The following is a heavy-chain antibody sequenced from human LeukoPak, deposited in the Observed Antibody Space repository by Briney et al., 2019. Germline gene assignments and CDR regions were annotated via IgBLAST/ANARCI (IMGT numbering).Heavy chain of an antibody. J-gene: IGHJ4*02. V-gene: IGHV4-39*07. Sequence: SETLSLTCTVSGGSISSSSYYWGWIRQPPGKGLEWIGSIYYSGSTYYNASPKSRVTISVDTSKNQFSLKLSSVTAADTAVYYCARHEGGSSGWYDFDYWGQGTLVTVSS. CDR2: IYYSGST. CDR3: ARHEGGSSGWYDFDY. D-gene: IGHD6-19*01. CDR1: GGSISSSSYY.